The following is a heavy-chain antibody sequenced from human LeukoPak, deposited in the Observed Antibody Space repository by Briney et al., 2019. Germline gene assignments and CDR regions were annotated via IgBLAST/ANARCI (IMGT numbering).Heavy chain of an antibody. CDR3: ARAQGGV. CDR2: ISSNGGST. D-gene: IGHD3-16*01. J-gene: IGHJ4*02. Sequence: GGSLRLSCAASGFTFSSYAMHWVRQAPGKGLEYVSAISSNGGSTYYANSVKGRFTISRDNSKNTLYLQMGSLRAEDMAVYYCARAQGGVWGQGTLVTVSS. CDR1: GFTFSSYA. V-gene: IGHV3-64*01.